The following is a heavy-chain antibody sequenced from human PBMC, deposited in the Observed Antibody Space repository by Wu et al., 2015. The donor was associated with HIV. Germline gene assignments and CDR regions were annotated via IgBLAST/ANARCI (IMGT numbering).Heavy chain of an antibody. CDR3: ARSVHSGNFVRGGYYFDY. CDR1: GYTFTTYD. V-gene: IGHV1-8*03. J-gene: IGHJ4*02. Sequence: QVQLVQSGAEVKKPGASVKVSCKASGYTFTTYDINWVRQATGRGLEWMGWMNPNSGNTGYVQKFQGRITITRNTSTSTAYMELSSLRSEDTAVYFCARSVHSGNFVRGGYYFDYWGQGTWSPSPQ. D-gene: IGHD3-22*01. CDR2: MNPNSGNT.